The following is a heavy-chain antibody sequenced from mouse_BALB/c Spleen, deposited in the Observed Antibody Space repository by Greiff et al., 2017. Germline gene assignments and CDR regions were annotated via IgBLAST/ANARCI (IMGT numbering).Heavy chain of an antibody. V-gene: IGHV6-6*02. Sequence: EVKVEESGGGLVQPGGSMKLSCVASGFTFSNYWMNWVRQSPEKGLEWVAEIRLKSNNYATHYAESVKGRFTISRDDSKSSVYLQMNNLRAEDTGIYYCTRRDDSFFDYWGQGTTLTVSS. D-gene: IGHD2-4*01. CDR1: GFTFSNYW. CDR2: IRLKSNNYAT. J-gene: IGHJ2*01. CDR3: TRRDDSFFDY.